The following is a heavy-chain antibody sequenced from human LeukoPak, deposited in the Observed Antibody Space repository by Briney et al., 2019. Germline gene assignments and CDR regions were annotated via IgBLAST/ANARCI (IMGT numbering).Heavy chain of an antibody. CDR2: ISSSSSYI. CDR1: GFTFSSYS. Sequence: TGGSLRLSCAASGFTFSSYSMNWVRQAPGKGLEWVSSISSSSSYIYYADSVKGRFTISRDNAKNSLYLQMNSLRAEDTAVYYCAKCSSTSCYRYYYYGMDVWGQATTVTVSS. D-gene: IGHD2-2*01. CDR3: AKCSSTSCYRYYYYGMDV. J-gene: IGHJ6*02. V-gene: IGHV3-21*01.